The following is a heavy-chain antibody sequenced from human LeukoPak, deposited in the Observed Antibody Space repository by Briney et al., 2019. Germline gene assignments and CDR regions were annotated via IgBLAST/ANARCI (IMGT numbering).Heavy chain of an antibody. D-gene: IGHD3-10*01. Sequence: ASVKVSCKASGYIFTDYYMLWVRQAPGPELGWMGRINPNSGGTNYAQKFQGRVTMTTDTSTSTAYMELRSLRSDDTAVYYCASNYYGSGSLAYWGQGTLVTVSS. CDR2: INPNSGGT. J-gene: IGHJ4*02. V-gene: IGHV1/OR15-1*04. CDR3: ASNYYGSGSLAY. CDR1: GYIFTDYY.